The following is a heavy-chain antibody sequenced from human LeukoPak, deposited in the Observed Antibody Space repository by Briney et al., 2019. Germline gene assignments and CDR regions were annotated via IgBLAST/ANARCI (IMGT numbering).Heavy chain of an antibody. CDR3: AKVGGVAGSYFDY. Sequence: GGSLRLSCAASGFTFSNSAMSWVRQAPGKGLEWVSTLSGSGITTYYADSVKGRFTISRDNSKNTLYLQMNSLRAEDTAVYYCAKVGGVAGSYFDYWGQGTLVTVSS. D-gene: IGHD6-19*01. V-gene: IGHV3-23*01. CDR2: LSGSGITT. J-gene: IGHJ4*02. CDR1: GFTFSNSA.